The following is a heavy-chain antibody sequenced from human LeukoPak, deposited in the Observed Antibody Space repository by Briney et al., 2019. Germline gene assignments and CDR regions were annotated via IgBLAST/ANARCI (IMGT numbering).Heavy chain of an antibody. V-gene: IGHV3-7*01. CDR2: IKEGGSQQ. CDR3: TRDFGRHPHCYGGCKGN. Sequence: GGSLRLSCAASGFSFSSHWMSWVRQAPGKGLEWVANIKEGGSQQYYVDSVRGRLAISRDNAKNSLYLEINSLRVEDTAVYYCTRDFGRHPHCYGGCKGNWGQGTLLTVSS. J-gene: IGHJ4*02. D-gene: IGHD2-21*02. CDR1: GFSFSSHW.